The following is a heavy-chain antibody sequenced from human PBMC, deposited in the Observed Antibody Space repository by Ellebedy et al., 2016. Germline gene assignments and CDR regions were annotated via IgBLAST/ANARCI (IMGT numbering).Heavy chain of an antibody. CDR1: GFTFSTYW. Sequence: GGSLRLSCAASGFTFSTYWMSWLRQAPGKGLQWVANINEDGSAIFYLDSVKGRFTISRDNAKNSLYLQINSLITEDTAVYYCARDPAVSFSVWADWGQGTLVTVSS. CDR3: ARDPAVSFSVWAD. D-gene: IGHD6-19*01. CDR2: INEDGSAI. J-gene: IGHJ1*01. V-gene: IGHV3-7*01.